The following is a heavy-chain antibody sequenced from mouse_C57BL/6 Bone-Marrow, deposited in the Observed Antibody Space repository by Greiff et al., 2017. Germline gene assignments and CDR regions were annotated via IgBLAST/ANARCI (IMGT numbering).Heavy chain of an antibody. D-gene: IGHD1-1*01. CDR3: AGSLYYGCRFSPFAD. CDR1: GCTFTSYW. Sequence: QVQLQQPGAELVKPGASVKLSCKASGCTFTSYWMHWVKQRPGQGLAWIGMIHPTSGSTNYNEKFKSKATLTVATSSSTASMQLSSLTSEDSAVYYCAGSLYYGCRFSPFADWGQGTLVTVSA. V-gene: IGHV1-64*01. J-gene: IGHJ3*01. CDR2: IHPTSGST.